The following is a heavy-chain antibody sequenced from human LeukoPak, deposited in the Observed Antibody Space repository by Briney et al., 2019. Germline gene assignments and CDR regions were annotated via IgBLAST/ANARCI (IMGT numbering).Heavy chain of an antibody. V-gene: IGHV5-51*01. J-gene: IGHJ6*03. CDR2: IYPGDSDT. CDR1: GYSFTSYW. CDR3: ARHLREGGSYRYYYYMDV. D-gene: IGHD1-26*01. Sequence: GESLKISCKGSGYSFTSYWIGWVRQMPGKGLEWMGIIYPGDSDTRYSPSFQGQVTISADKSISTAYLQWSSLKASDTAMYNCARHLREGGSYRYYYYMDVWGKGTTVTISS.